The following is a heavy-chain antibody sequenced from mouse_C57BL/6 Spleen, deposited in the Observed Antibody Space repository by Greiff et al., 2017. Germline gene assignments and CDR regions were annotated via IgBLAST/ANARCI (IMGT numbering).Heavy chain of an antibody. V-gene: IGHV1-50*01. J-gene: IGHJ3*01. CDR3: ARSWDGSFAY. CDR2: IDPSDSYT. D-gene: IGHD4-1*01. CDR1: GYTFTSYW. Sequence: QVQLQQPGAELVKPGASVKLSCKASGYTFTSYWMQWVKQRPGQGLEWIGEIDPSDSYTNYNQKFKGKATLTVDTSSSTAYMQLSSLTSEDSAVYYCARSWDGSFAYWGQGTLVTVSA.